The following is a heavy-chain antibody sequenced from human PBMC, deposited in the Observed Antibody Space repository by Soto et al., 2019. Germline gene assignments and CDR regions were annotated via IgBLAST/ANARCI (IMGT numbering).Heavy chain of an antibody. D-gene: IGHD6-19*01. CDR2: INPNSGGT. Sequence: ASVKVSCKASGYTFTGYYMQWVRQAPGQGLEWMGWINPNSGGTNYAQKFQGWVTMTRDTSISTAYMELSRLRSDDTAVYYCARDLVAVAADAYYYGMDVWGQGATVTVSS. CDR1: GYTFTGYY. J-gene: IGHJ6*02. CDR3: ARDLVAVAADAYYYGMDV. V-gene: IGHV1-2*04.